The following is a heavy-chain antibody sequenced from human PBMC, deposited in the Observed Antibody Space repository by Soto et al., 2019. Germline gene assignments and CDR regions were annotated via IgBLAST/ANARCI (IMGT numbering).Heavy chain of an antibody. CDR2: IYYSGSA. D-gene: IGHD3-9*01. Sequence: TSGTLSLTCTVSGGSISSYYWSWIRQPPGKGLEWIGYIYYSGSANYNPSLQSRVTISLDKSKSQFSRKLNSVTAADSAVYFCARLEGLATISYYFDFWGPGALVTVSS. V-gene: IGHV4-59*08. J-gene: IGHJ4*02. CDR3: ARLEGLATISYYFDF. CDR1: GGSISSYY.